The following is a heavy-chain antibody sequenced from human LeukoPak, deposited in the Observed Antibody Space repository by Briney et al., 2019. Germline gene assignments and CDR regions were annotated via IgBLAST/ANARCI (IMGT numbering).Heavy chain of an antibody. CDR2: ISAYNGNT. V-gene: IGHV1-18*01. CDR1: GYTFTSYG. J-gene: IGHJ4*02. CDR3: ARVVGWWVVTDTSYFDY. D-gene: IGHD2-21*02. Sequence: ASVKVSCKASGYTFTSYGISWVRQAPGQGLEWMGWISAYNGNTNYAQKLQGRVTMTTDTSTSTAYMELRSLRSDDTAVYYCARVVGWWVVTDTSYFDYWGQGTLVTVSS.